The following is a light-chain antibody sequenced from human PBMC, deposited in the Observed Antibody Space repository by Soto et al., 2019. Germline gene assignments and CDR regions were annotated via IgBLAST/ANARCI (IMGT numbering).Light chain of an antibody. CDR1: QSIGDC. J-gene: IGKJ1*01. V-gene: IGKV1-5*01. CDR2: DVS. Sequence: DVQITQSPSTLSATVGDRVTITCRASQSIGDCLAWYQQKPGKAPYLLISDVSSLERGVPSRFSGSGSGTEFTLTISSMQPDDFATFYCQQYNGYSRTFGQGTKVDIK. CDR3: QQYNGYSRT.